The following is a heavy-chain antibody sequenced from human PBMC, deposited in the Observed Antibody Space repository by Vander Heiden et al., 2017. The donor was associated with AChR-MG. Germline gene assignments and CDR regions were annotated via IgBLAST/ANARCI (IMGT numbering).Heavy chain of an antibody. Sequence: EVQLVESGGGLVQPGGSLRLSCAASAFTFSNAWMSWVRQAPGKGLEWVGRIKSKTDGGTTDYAAPVKGRFTISRDDSKNTLYLQMNSLKTEDTAVYYCTTGLPSGYDYAFDIWGQGTMVTVSS. V-gene: IGHV3-15*01. J-gene: IGHJ3*02. D-gene: IGHD5-12*01. CDR2: IKSKTDGGTT. CDR3: TTGLPSGYDYAFDI. CDR1: AFTFSNAW.